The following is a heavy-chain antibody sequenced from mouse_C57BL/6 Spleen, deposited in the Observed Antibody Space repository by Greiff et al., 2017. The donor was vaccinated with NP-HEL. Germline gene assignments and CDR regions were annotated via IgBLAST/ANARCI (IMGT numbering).Heavy chain of an antibody. CDR2: ISSGGDYI. CDR1: GFTFSSYA. D-gene: IGHD2-4*01. Sequence: EVKVVESGEGLVKPGGSLKLSCAASGFTFSSYAMSWVRQTPEKRLEWVAYISSGGDYIYYADTVKGRFTISRDNARNTLYLQMSSLKSEDTAMYYCTREDDYAFDYWGQGTTLTVSS. J-gene: IGHJ2*01. CDR3: TREDDYAFDY. V-gene: IGHV5-9-1*02.